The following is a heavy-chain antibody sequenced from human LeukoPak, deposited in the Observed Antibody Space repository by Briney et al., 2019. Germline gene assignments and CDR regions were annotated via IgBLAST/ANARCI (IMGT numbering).Heavy chain of an antibody. V-gene: IGHV4-34*01. D-gene: IGHD1-7*01. CDR1: GGSFSGYY. CDR2: INHSGST. CDR3: ARALSNWNYEVVDY. J-gene: IGHJ4*02. Sequence: SETLSLTCAVYGGSFSGYYWSWIRQPPGKGLEWIGEINHSGSTNYNPSLKSRVTISVDTSKNQFSLKLSSVTAADTAVYYCARALSNWNYEVVDYWGQGTLVTVSS.